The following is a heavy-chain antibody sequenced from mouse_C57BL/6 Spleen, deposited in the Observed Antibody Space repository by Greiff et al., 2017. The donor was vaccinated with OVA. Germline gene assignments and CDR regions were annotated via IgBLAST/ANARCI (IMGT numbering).Heavy chain of an antibody. V-gene: IGHV1-81*01. CDR1: GYTFTSYG. J-gene: IGHJ4*01. CDR3: ARGYSNYDYYAMDY. Sequence: VQLQQSGAELARPGASVKLSCKASGYTFTSYGISWVKQRTGQGLEWIGAIYPRSGNTYYNEKFKGKATLTADKSSSTAYMELRSLTSEDSAVYFCARGYSNYDYYAMDYWGQGTSVTVAS. D-gene: IGHD2-5*01. CDR2: IYPRSGNT.